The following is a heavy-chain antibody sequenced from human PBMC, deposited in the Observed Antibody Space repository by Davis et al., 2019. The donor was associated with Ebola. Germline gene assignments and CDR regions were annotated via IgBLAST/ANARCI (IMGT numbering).Heavy chain of an antibody. J-gene: IGHJ4*02. Sequence: GESLKISCAASGFTFSSYAMSWVRQAPGKGLEWVSAISGSGGSTYYADSVKGRFTISRDNSKHTLYLQMNSLGAEDTAVYYCAREASRRYSSSWAPPGAYWGQGTLVTVSS. CDR1: GFTFSSYA. CDR2: ISGSGGST. D-gene: IGHD6-13*01. V-gene: IGHV3-23*01. CDR3: AREASRRYSSSWAPPGAY.